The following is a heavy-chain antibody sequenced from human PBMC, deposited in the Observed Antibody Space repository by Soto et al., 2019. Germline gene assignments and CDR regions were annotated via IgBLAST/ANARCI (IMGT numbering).Heavy chain of an antibody. CDR1: GGSISSYY. V-gene: IGHV4-59*01. CDR2: IYYSGST. Sequence: QVQLQESGPGLVKPSETLSLTCTVSGGSISSYYWSWIRQPPGKGLEWIGYIYYSGSTNYNPSLKSRVTISVDTSKNQFSLQLSSVTAADKAVYYCAIINIEYSSSHVVYWGQGTLVTVSS. J-gene: IGHJ4*02. D-gene: IGHD6-6*01. CDR3: AIINIEYSSSHVVY.